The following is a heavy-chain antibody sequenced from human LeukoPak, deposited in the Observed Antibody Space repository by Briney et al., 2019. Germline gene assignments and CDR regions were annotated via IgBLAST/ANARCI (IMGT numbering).Heavy chain of an antibody. CDR3: ARDPIPGYNWNLWNDY. V-gene: IGHV1-69*01. D-gene: IGHD1-20*01. CDR2: IIPIFGTA. J-gene: IGHJ4*02. Sequence: ASVKVSCKASGGTFSSYAISWVRQAPGQGLEWMGGIIPIFGTANYAQKFQGRVTITADESTSTAYMELSSPRSEDTAVYYCARDPIPGYNWNLWNDYWGQGTLVTVSS. CDR1: GGTFSSYA.